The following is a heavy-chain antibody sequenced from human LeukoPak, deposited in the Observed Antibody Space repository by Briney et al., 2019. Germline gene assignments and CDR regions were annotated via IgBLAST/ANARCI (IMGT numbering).Heavy chain of an antibody. CDR3: ARDDPTYGSAFDY. D-gene: IGHD3-10*01. J-gene: IGHJ4*02. CDR1: GFTFSSYW. V-gene: IGHV3-7*01. CDR2: IKQDGSER. Sequence: PGGSLRLSCAASGFTFSSYWMSWVRQAPGKGLEWVANIKQDGSERYYVDSVKGRFTISRDNAKNSLCLQMNSLRAEDTAVYYCARDDPTYGSAFDYWGQGTLVTVSS.